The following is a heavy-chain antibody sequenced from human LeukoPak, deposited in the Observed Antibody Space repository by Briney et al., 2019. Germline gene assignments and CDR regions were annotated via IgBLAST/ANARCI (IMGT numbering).Heavy chain of an antibody. V-gene: IGHV3-23*01. D-gene: IGHD2-2*01. CDR1: GFTFSSYA. J-gene: IGHJ4*02. CDR2: IGGSGGST. CDR3: ARAGPYHADRYYFDY. Sequence: GGSLRLSCAASGFTFSSYAMSWVRQAPGKGLEWVSAIGGSGGSTSYADSVKGRFTISRDNSKNTLYLQMNSLRAEDTAVYYCARAGPYHADRYYFDYWGQGALVTVSS.